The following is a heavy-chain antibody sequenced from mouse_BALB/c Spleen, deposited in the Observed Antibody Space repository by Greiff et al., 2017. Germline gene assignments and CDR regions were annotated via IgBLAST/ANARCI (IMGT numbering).Heavy chain of an antibody. CDR1: GFAFSSYD. J-gene: IGHJ4*01. CDR3: ARHYGSSPYYAMDY. Sequence: EVHLVESGGGLVKPGGSLKLSCAASGFAFSSYDMSWVRQTPEKRLEWVAYISSGGGSTYYPDTVKGRFTISRDNAKNTLYLQMSSLKSEDTAMYYCARHYGSSPYYAMDYWGQGISVTVSS. CDR2: ISSGGGST. V-gene: IGHV5-12-1*01. D-gene: IGHD1-1*01.